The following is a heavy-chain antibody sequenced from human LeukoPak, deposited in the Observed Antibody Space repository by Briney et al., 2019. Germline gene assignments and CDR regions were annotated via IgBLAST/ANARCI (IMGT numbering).Heavy chain of an antibody. V-gene: IGHV3-23*01. D-gene: IGHD3-3*01. Sequence: GGSLRLSCAASGFTFSSYAMSWVRQAPGKGLEWVSAISDSGGSTYYADSVKGRFTISRDNSKNTLYLQMNSLRAEDTAVYYCARSFRGDFWSGYYTGPFYWGQGTLVTVSS. CDR1: GFTFSSYA. CDR3: ARSFRGDFWSGYYTGPFY. J-gene: IGHJ4*02. CDR2: ISDSGGST.